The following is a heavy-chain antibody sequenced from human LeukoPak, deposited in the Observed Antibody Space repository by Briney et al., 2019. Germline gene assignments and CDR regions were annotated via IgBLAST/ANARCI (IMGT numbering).Heavy chain of an antibody. V-gene: IGHV3-33*01. J-gene: IGHJ4*02. Sequence: GTSLRLSCAASGFTFSSYGMHWVRQAPGKGLEWVAVIWYDGSNKYYADSVKGRFTISRDNSKNTLYLQMNSLRAEDTAVYYCARDGGYYSSSWYYDYWGQGTLVTVSS. CDR3: ARDGGYYSSSWYYDY. CDR2: IWYDGSNK. D-gene: IGHD6-13*01. CDR1: GFTFSSYG.